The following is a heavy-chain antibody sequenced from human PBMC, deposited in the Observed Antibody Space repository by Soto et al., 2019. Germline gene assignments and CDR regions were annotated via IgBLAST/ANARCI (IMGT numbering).Heavy chain of an antibody. V-gene: IGHV3-11*06. D-gene: IGHD3-3*01. CDR3: ASQRFARHPIQH. J-gene: IGHJ1*01. CDR1: GFTFSDYY. Sequence: PGGSLRLSCAASGFTFSDYYMSWIRQAPGKGLEWVSYISTTSSYTNYADSVRGRFTISRDNAKNSLYLQMDSLRGEDTAVYYCASQRFARHPIQHWGQGTLVTVSS. CDR2: ISTTSSYT.